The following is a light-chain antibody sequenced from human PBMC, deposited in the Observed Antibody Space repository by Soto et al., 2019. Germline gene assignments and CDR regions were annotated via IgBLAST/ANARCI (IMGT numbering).Light chain of an antibody. V-gene: IGKV1-6*01. Sequence: AIHMTQSPSSLSASVGDRVTITCRASQYIRNDLGWYQQRPGKAPKLLISAASNLQSGVPSRFSGSRSGTDFTLTISSLQPEDFATYFCLQHSNVPFTFGQGTTLRVK. J-gene: IGKJ2*01. CDR3: LQHSNVPFT. CDR2: AAS. CDR1: QYIRND.